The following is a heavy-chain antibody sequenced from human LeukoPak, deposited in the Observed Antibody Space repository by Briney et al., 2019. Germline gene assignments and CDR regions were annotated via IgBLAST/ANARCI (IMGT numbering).Heavy chain of an antibody. J-gene: IGHJ6*02. D-gene: IGHD2-2*01. Sequence: GGSLRLSCAASGFTVSSNYMSWVRQAPGMGLEWVSVIYSGGSTYYAGSVKGRFTISRDNSKNTLFLQMNSLRAGDTAVYYCARDAGYCSSTSCYEDYYYGMDVWGQGTTVTVSS. CDR3: ARDAGYCSSTSCYEDYYYGMDV. V-gene: IGHV3-66*01. CDR1: GFTVSSNY. CDR2: IYSGGST.